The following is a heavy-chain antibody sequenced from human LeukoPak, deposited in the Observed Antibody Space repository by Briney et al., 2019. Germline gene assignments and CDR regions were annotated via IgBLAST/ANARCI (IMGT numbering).Heavy chain of an antibody. CDR2: IIPIFGTA. V-gene: IGHV1-69*13. Sequence: SVKVSCKASGGTFRSYAISWVRQAPGQGLEWMGGIIPIFGTANYAQKFQGRVTITADESTRTAYMELRSLRSEDTAVYYCARGWLAETIMVTPYNYWGQGTLVTVSS. CDR1: GGTFRSYA. D-gene: IGHD4-23*01. J-gene: IGHJ4*02. CDR3: ARGWLAETIMVTPYNY.